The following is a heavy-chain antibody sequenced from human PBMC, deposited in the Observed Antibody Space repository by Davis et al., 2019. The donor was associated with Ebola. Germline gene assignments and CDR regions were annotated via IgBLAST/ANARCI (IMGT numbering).Heavy chain of an antibody. CDR1: GFIFSSYV. J-gene: IGHJ2*01. CDR3: ARGVDDGSGYYARESWYFDL. CDR2: LGLSADT. V-gene: IGHV3-69-1*01. Sequence: GESLKISCAASGFIFSSYVMSWVRQAPGKGLEWVSTLGLSADTYYADSVKCRFTISRDNAQNSLHLQMNSLRADDTAVYYCARGVDDGSGYYARESWYFDLWGRGTQVTVSS. D-gene: IGHD3-22*01.